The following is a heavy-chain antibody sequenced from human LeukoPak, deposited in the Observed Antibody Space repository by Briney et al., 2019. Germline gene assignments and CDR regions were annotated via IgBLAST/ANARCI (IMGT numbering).Heavy chain of an antibody. CDR2: VSGSGGST. Sequence: GGSQRLSCAASGFTFSSYAMSWVRQAPGKGLEWVSGVSGSGGSTYYADSVKGRFTISRDNSKNTLYLQMNSLRAEDTAVYYCAKDLDIVATITCNCGQGTLVTVSS. CDR3: AKDLDIVATITCN. V-gene: IGHV3-23*01. J-gene: IGHJ4*02. D-gene: IGHD5-12*01. CDR1: GFTFSSYA.